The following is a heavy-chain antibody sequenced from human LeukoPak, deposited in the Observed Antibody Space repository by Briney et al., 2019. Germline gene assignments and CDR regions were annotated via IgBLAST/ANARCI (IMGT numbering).Heavy chain of an antibody. V-gene: IGHV3-48*01. J-gene: IGHJ4*02. CDR3: ARDSAAVGYYFDN. Sequence: GGSLRLSCAASGFIVSSKYLSWVRQAPGKGLEWVSYISVASTHIYYADSVKGRFTISRDDAKNSLYLQLNSLRADDTAIYYCARDSAAVGYYFDNWGQGTLVTVSS. CDR2: ISVASTHI. D-gene: IGHD6-13*01. CDR1: GFIVSSKY.